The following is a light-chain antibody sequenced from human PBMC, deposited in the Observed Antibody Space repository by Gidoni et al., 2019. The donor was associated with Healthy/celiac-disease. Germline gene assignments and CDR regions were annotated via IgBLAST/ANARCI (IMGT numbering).Light chain of an antibody. Sequence: IQMTQSPSSLSASVGDRVTITCQASQDINNYLNWYQQKSGKAPKLLIYDASNLEKGVPSRCSGSGSGTDFTFTISSLQPEDIATYYCQQYDNLPALTFGGGTKVEIK. J-gene: IGKJ4*01. CDR3: QQYDNLPALT. CDR1: QDINNY. CDR2: DAS. V-gene: IGKV1-33*01.